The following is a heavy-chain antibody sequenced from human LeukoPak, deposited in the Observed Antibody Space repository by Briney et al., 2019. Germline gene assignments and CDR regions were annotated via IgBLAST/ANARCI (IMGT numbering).Heavy chain of an antibody. D-gene: IGHD2-2*01. Sequence: SETLSLTCTVSGGSINSSKYYWDWIRQPPGKGLEWIGSIYYYGSTYYNPSLKSRVTISVDTSKNQFSLRLSSVTAADTAVYYCARRSTSSDAFDVWGQGTIVTVSS. V-gene: IGHV4-39*01. CDR3: ARRSTSSDAFDV. CDR2: IYYYGST. J-gene: IGHJ3*01. CDR1: GGSINSSKYY.